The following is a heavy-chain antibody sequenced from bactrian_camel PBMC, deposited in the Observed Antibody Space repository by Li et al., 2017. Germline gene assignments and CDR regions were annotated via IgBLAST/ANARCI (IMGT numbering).Heavy chain of an antibody. CDR3: AAAESRTLFGCSAMEDSTITY. CDR1: GFTFSTYA. J-gene: IGHJ4*01. V-gene: IGHV3S40*01. CDR2: VNWSGDRP. Sequence: DVQLVESGGGLVQPGGSLRLSCAASGFTFSTYAMSWVRQAPGKGLEWVSAVNWSGDRPNYAASVKGQFTISRDNTKNMVYLQMNSLKPEDTAMYYCAAAESRTLFGCSAMEDSTITYWGQGTQVTVS. D-gene: IGHD3*01.